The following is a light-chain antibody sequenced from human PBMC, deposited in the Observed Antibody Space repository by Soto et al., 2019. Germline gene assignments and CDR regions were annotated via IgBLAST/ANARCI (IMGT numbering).Light chain of an antibody. J-gene: IGKJ4*01. CDR2: KVS. V-gene: IGKV2-30*02. Sequence: DVVLAQSPLSLPVPLGQPASISCRSSQGLIHSDGNTYVSWFHQRPGQAPRRLIYKVSNRDSGVPDRFSGSGSGTVFTLKISRVEADDVGVYYCLQHTHPPFTFGGGTKVEIK. CDR3: LQHTHPPFT. CDR1: QGLIHSDGNTY.